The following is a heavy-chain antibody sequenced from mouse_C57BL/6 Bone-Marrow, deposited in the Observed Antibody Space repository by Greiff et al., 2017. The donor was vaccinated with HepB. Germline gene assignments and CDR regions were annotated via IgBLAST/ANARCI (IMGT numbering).Heavy chain of an antibody. CDR2: INPNYGTT. D-gene: IGHD2-5*01. CDR3: ARRGNYSNPYYFDY. V-gene: IGHV1-39*01. CDR1: DYSFTDYN. Sequence: EVQLQESGPELVKPGASVKISCKASDYSFTDYNMNWVKQSNGKSLEWIGVINPNYGTTSYNQKFKGKATLTVDQSSSTAYMQLNSLTSEDSAVYYCARRGNYSNPYYFDYWGQGTTLTVSS. J-gene: IGHJ2*01.